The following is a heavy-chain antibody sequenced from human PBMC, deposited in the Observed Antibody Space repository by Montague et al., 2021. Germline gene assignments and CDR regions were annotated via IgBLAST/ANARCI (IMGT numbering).Heavy chain of an antibody. CDR1: GFSFSSYW. D-gene: IGHD6-13*01. CDR2: ITLDGSST. J-gene: IGHJ3*02. V-gene: IGHV3-74*01. Sequence: SLRLSCAASGFSFSSYWMHWVRQAPGKGLLWVSRITLDGSSTTFADSVKGRFTTSRDNAKATLSLQMNSLRVEDTAVYYCARNLASAAPGAFDIWGQGTMVTVSS. CDR3: ARNLASAAPGAFDI.